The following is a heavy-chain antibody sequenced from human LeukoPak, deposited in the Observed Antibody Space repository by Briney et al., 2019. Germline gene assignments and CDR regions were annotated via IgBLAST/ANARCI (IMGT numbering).Heavy chain of an antibody. CDR2: INPDGSTT. CDR1: GFTFSRYW. Sequence: GGSLRLSCAASGFTFSRYWIHWVRQAPGKGLEWVSRINPDGSTTTYADSVKGRFTISRDNAKNTLYLQMNSLKTEDTAVYYCTTGYYDSGAFDIWGQGTMVTVSS. J-gene: IGHJ3*02. CDR3: TTGYYDSGAFDI. D-gene: IGHD3-22*01. V-gene: IGHV3-74*01.